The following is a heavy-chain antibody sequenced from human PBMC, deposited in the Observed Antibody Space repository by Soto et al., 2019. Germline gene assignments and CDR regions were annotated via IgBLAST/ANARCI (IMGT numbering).Heavy chain of an antibody. CDR2: INPNSGGT. Sequence: GASVKVSCKACGYTFTGYYMHWVRQAPGQGLEWMGWINPNSGGTNYAQKFQGWVTMTRDTSISTAYMELSRLRADDTAVYYCARGAWYYYYMDVWGKGTTVTVSS. D-gene: IGHD3-16*01. J-gene: IGHJ6*03. V-gene: IGHV1-2*04. CDR3: ARGAWYYYYMDV. CDR1: GYTFTGYY.